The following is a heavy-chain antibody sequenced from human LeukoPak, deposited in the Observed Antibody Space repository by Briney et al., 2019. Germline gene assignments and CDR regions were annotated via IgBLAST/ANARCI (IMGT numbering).Heavy chain of an antibody. D-gene: IGHD2-2*01. J-gene: IGHJ3*02. Sequence: QPGGSLSLSCAASGFTFDDYAMHWVRQAPGKGLEWVSGISWNSGSIGYADSVKGRFTISRDNAKNSLYLQMNSLRAEDTALYYCAKIYCSSTSCYWGGAFDIWGQGTMVTVSS. CDR1: GFTFDDYA. CDR3: AKIYCSSTSCYWGGAFDI. CDR2: ISWNSGSI. V-gene: IGHV3-9*01.